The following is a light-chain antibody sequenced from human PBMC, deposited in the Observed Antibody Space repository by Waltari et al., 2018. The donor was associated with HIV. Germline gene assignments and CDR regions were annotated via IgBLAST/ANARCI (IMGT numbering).Light chain of an antibody. J-gene: IGKJ1*01. CDR1: QFVTGNY. CDR3: QQYGGSWT. CDR2: GAS. V-gene: IGKV3-20*01. Sequence: YQRSLSLSPGETATLSCRASQFVTGNYLAWYRQKPGQAPRLLINGASSRATGIPERISASGSGTDFTLTISRLEPDDSAVYYCQQYGGSWTFGQGTKVEIK.